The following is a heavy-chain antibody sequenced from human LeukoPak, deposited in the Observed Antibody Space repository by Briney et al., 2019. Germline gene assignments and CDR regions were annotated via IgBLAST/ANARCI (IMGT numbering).Heavy chain of an antibody. Sequence: ASETLSLTCTVSGGSISSYYWSWIRQPPGKGLEWIGYIYYSGSTNYNPSLKSRVTISVDTSKNQFSLKLSSVTAADTAVYYCARPGKLGNYFDYWGQGTLVTVSS. V-gene: IGHV4-59*08. J-gene: IGHJ4*02. CDR2: IYYSGST. D-gene: IGHD7-27*01. CDR1: GGSISSYY. CDR3: ARPGKLGNYFDY.